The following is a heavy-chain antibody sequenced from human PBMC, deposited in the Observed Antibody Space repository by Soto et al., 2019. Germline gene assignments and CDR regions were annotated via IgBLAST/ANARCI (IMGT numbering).Heavy chain of an antibody. CDR1: GGSIINFY. D-gene: IGHD2-8*01. V-gene: IGHV4-59*01. Sequence: SETLSLTCTVSGGSIINFYWIFIRQPPVKGLEWIGYISYSGNTNYNPSLKSRVSISVDTSKNQLSLNLTSVTAADTAVYYCARAPMVLSRSYFDSWGQGTPVTVSS. CDR2: ISYSGNT. J-gene: IGHJ4*02. CDR3: ARAPMVLSRSYFDS.